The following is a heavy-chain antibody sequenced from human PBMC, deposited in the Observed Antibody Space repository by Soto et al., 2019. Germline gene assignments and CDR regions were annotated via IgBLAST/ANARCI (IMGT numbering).Heavy chain of an antibody. J-gene: IGHJ6*02. CDR3: ARWGSGYDYYYYGMDV. V-gene: IGHV3-7*03. D-gene: IGHD5-12*01. CDR2: IKQDGSEK. Sequence: PGGSLRLSCAASGFTFSSYWMSWVRQAPGKGLEWVANIKQDGSEKYYVDSVKGRFTISRDNAKNSLYLQMNSLRAEDTAVYYCARWGSGYDYYYYGMDVWGQGTTVTVSS. CDR1: GFTFSSYW.